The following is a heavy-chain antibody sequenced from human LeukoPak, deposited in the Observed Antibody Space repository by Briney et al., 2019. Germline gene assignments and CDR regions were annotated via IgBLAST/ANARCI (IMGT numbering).Heavy chain of an antibody. CDR1: GYTFSSYG. D-gene: IGHD6-6*01. Sequence: ASVKVSCKASGYTFSSYGISWVRQVPGQGLEWMGWISAYNGNTNYAQKLQGRVTMTTDTSTSTAYMELRSLRSDDTAVYYCARDQGFETSIAARGDYWGQGTLVTVSS. V-gene: IGHV1-18*01. CDR3: ARDQGFETSIAARGDY. CDR2: ISAYNGNT. J-gene: IGHJ4*02.